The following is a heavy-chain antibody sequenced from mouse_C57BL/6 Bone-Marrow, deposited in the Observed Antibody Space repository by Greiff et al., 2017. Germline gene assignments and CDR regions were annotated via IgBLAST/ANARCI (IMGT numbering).Heavy chain of an antibody. D-gene: IGHD2-2*01. J-gene: IGHJ3*01. CDR1: GFTFSDYY. Sequence: EVKLMESGGGLVQPGGSLKLSCAASGFTFSDYYMYWVRQTPEKRLEWVAYISNGGGSTYYPDTVKGRFTISRDNAKNTLYLQMSRLKSEDTAMYYCARQGVTTGFAYWGQGTLVTVSA. CDR2: ISNGGGST. V-gene: IGHV5-12*01. CDR3: ARQGVTTGFAY.